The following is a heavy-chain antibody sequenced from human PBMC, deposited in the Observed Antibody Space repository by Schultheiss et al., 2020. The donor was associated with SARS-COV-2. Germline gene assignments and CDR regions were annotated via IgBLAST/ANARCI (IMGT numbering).Heavy chain of an antibody. J-gene: IGHJ2*01. CDR2: IYYSGST. V-gene: IGHV4-31*03. CDR1: GGSISSGGYY. Sequence: QTLSLTCTVSGGSISSGGYYWSWIRQHPGKGLEWIGYIYYSGSTYYNPSLKSRVTISVDTSKNQFSLKLSSVTAADTAVYYCARDPSGWPNWYFDLWGRGTLVTVSS. CDR3: ARDPSGWPNWYFDL. D-gene: IGHD6-19*01.